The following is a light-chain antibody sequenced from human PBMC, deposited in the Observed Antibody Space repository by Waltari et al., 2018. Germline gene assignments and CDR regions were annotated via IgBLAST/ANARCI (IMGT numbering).Light chain of an antibody. Sequence: EIVLTQSPATLSLSPGESATLSCRASESVSSYLAWYHQKPGQAPRLLIYDASNRATGIPARFSGSGSGTDFTLTISSLEPEDFAVYYCQQRSNWPPLFGQGTRLEIK. J-gene: IGKJ5*01. CDR1: ESVSSY. CDR3: QQRSNWPPL. CDR2: DAS. V-gene: IGKV3-11*01.